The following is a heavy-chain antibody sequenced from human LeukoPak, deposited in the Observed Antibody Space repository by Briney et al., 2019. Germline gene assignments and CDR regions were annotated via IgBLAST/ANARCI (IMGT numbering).Heavy chain of an antibody. J-gene: IGHJ6*02. Sequence: PSETLSLTCTASGDSITSDNYYWIWIRQPAGKGLEWIGRISTSGTINYNPSLRSRVTMSVDTSKNQFSLKLSSVTAADTAVYYCARIIRDYGMDVWGQGTTATVFS. CDR3: ARIIRDYGMDV. CDR2: ISTSGTI. V-gene: IGHV4-61*02. CDR1: GDSITSDNYY. D-gene: IGHD3-3*02.